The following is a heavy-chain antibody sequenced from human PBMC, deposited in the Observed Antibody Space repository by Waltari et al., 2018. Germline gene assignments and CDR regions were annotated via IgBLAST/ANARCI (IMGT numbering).Heavy chain of an antibody. CDR1: GYTFTSYA. D-gene: IGHD5-12*01. J-gene: IGHJ6*02. CDR3: AKVDSPYYSGYDRGYYYYGMDV. Sequence: VQLVQSGAEVKKPGASVKVSCKASGYTFTSYAMHWVRQAPGKGLEWVSAISGSGGSTYYADSVKGRFNISRDNSKNTLYLQRNSLRAEDTAVYYCAKVDSPYYSGYDRGYYYYGMDVWGQGTTVIVSS. CDR2: ISGSGGST. V-gene: IGHV3-23*04.